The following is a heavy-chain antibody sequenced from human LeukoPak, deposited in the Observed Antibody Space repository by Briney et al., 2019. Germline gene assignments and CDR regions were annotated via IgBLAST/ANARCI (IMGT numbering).Heavy chain of an antibody. D-gene: IGHD2-8*01. Sequence: GGSLRLSCAASGFTASNKYMSWVRQTPGMGLEWVSIIYTDDSTYYADSVKGRFTISRDISRNALFLEMNNLRADDTAVYYCARGGAPNLADHWGQGTLVTVSS. V-gene: IGHV3-53*01. CDR3: ARGGAPNLADH. J-gene: IGHJ5*02. CDR2: IYTDDST. CDR1: GFTASNKY.